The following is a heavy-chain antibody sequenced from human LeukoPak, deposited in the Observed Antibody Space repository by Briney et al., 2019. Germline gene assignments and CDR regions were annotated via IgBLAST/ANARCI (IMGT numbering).Heavy chain of an antibody. D-gene: IGHD3-22*01. CDR3: ARGWDYYDSSGYYYSNYYYYMDV. J-gene: IGHJ6*03. V-gene: IGHV4-34*01. CDR2: INHSGST. CDR1: GGSFSGYY. Sequence: SENLSLTCAVYGGSFSGYYWSWIRQPPGKGLEWIGEINHSGSTNYNPSLKSRVTISVDTSKNQFSLRLSSVTAADTAVYYCARGWDYYDSSGYYYSNYYYYMDVWGKGTTVTVSS.